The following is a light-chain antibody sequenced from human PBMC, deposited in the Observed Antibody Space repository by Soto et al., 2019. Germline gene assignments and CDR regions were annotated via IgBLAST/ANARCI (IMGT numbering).Light chain of an antibody. CDR3: QQYNSWPLT. Sequence: EIVMTQSPATLSVSPGERATLSCRASQSVGSALAWYQQKPGQAPRLLIYGASARATGFPARFSASGSGTDFSLTISRLEPEDFAVYYCQQYNSWPLTFGGGTKVDIK. J-gene: IGKJ4*01. V-gene: IGKV3-15*01. CDR1: QSVGSA. CDR2: GAS.